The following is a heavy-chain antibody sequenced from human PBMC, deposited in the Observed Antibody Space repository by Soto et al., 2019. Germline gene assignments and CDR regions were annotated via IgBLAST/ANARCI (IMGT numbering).Heavy chain of an antibody. CDR1: GYSFSSYW. Sequence: GESLKISCKDFGYSFSSYWIAWVRQMPGEGLEWMGAIYPGDSDTRYSPSFQGQVTISVDTSISTAYLQWNSLKASDTAMYYCAGAPPSFDIWPSYYALYFEYWGQGTPVTVSS. V-gene: IGHV5-51*06. CDR2: IYPGDSDT. D-gene: IGHD3-9*01. J-gene: IGHJ4*02. CDR3: AGAPPSFDIWPSYYALYFEY.